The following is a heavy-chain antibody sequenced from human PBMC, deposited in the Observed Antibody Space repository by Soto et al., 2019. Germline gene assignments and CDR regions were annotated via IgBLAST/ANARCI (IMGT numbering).Heavy chain of an antibody. CDR1: GVSVSSDHNY. D-gene: IGHD3-16*01. Sequence: QVQLQESGPGLVKPSEALSLTCTVSGVSVSSDHNYWTWIRQPPGRGLEWIGCMSYSGRTNYNPSLKSRVTISVDRSKNQVSLRLTSVTASDTAVYYCARGGGMATVGFYFDSWGQGGLVTVSS. J-gene: IGHJ4*02. CDR2: MSYSGRT. V-gene: IGHV4-61*01. CDR3: ARGGGMATVGFYFDS.